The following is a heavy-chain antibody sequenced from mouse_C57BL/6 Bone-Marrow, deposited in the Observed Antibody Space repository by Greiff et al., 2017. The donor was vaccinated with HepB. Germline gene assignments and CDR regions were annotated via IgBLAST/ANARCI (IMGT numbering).Heavy chain of an antibody. CDR2: SRNKANDYTT. CDR3: ARALYYYGSSYWYFDV. D-gene: IGHD1-1*01. J-gene: IGHJ1*03. Sequence: EVQGVESGGGLVQSGRSLRLSCATSGFTFSDFYMEWVRQAPGKGLEWIAASRNKANDYTTEYSASVKGRFIVSRDTSQSILYLQMNALRAEDTAIYYCARALYYYGSSYWYFDVWGTGTTVTVSS. V-gene: IGHV7-1*01. CDR1: GFTFSDFY.